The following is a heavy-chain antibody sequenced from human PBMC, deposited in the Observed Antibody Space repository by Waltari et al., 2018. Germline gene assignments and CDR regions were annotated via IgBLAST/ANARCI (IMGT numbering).Heavy chain of an antibody. V-gene: IGHV4-39*01. CDR1: GVSITSNRHY. CDR3: ATYIGASVGTAAFDV. CDR2: VSYSGTI. Sequence: QLQLQESGPRLVRPSETLSLICRVSGVSITSNRHYWAWIRQSPGQGLEWIGTVSYSGTIYHSPSLKSRVSVSRDTSKNQVSLILGSVTAADMAVYYCATYIGASVGTAAFDVWGQGTMVTVSS. J-gene: IGHJ3*01. D-gene: IGHD1-1*01.